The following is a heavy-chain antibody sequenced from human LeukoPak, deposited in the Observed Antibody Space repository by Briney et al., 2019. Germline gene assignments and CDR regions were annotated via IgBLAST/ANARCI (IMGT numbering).Heavy chain of an antibody. CDR3: ARDIAAAGKDY. D-gene: IGHD6-13*01. J-gene: IGHJ4*02. V-gene: IGHV3-11*06. CDR1: GLTFSDYY. CDR2: ISSSSSYT. Sequence: GGSLRLSCAASGLTFSDYYMSWIRQAPGQGLEWVSYISSSSSYTNYADSVKGRFTISRDNAKNPLYLQMNSLRAGDTAVYYCARDIAAAGKDYWGQGTLVTVSS.